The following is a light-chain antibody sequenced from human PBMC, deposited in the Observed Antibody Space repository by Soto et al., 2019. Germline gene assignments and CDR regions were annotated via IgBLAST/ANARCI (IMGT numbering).Light chain of an antibody. V-gene: IGLV2-23*01. J-gene: IGLJ2*01. CDR1: SSDVGSYNL. Sequence: QSALTQPASVSGSPGQSITISCTGTSSDVGSYNLVSWYQQHPGKAPKLMIYEGSKRPSGVSNRFSGSKSGNTASLTISGLQAEDEADYYCCSYAGSSLVVFGGGTKRTVL. CDR2: EGS. CDR3: CSYAGSSLVV.